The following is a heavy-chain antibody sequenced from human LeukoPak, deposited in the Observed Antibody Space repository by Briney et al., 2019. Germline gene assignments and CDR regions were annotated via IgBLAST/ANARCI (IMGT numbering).Heavy chain of an antibody. J-gene: IGHJ4*02. CDR1: GFTFSSYG. CDR2: IRYDGSNK. V-gene: IGHV3-30*02. CDR3: ARDPPYSSSWYM. D-gene: IGHD6-13*01. Sequence: GGSLRLSCAASGFTFSSYGMHWVRQAPGKGLEWVAFIRYDGSNKYYADSVKGRFTISRDNSKNTLYLQMNSLRAEDTAVYYCARDPPYSSSWYMRGQGTLVTVSS.